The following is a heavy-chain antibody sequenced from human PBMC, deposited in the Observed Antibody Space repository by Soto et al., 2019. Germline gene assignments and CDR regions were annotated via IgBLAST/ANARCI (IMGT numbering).Heavy chain of an antibody. V-gene: IGHV3-9*01. Sequence: DVQLVESGGGLVQPGRSLRLSCAASGFTFDDYVMHWVRQAPGKGLEWVSGISWNSGSIGYADSVKGRFTISRDNAKNSLYLQMNSLRAEDTALYYCAKDLDYGDYVIPNAFDIWGQGTMVTVSS. D-gene: IGHD4-17*01. J-gene: IGHJ3*02. CDR3: AKDLDYGDYVIPNAFDI. CDR1: GFTFDDYV. CDR2: ISWNSGSI.